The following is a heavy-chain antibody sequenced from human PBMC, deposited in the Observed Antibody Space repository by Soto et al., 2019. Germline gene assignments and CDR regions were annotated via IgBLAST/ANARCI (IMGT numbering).Heavy chain of an antibody. CDR2: IDPSDSQT. CDR1: GYSFAGYW. J-gene: IGHJ4*02. D-gene: IGHD3-22*01. Sequence: GESLKISCKGSGYSFAGYWITWVRLKPGKGLEWMGRIDPSDSQTYYSPSFRGHVTISVTKSITTVFLQWSSLRASDTAMYYCARQIYDSDTGPNFQYYFDSWGQGAPVTVSS. CDR3: ARQIYDSDTGPNFQYYFDS. V-gene: IGHV5-10-1*01.